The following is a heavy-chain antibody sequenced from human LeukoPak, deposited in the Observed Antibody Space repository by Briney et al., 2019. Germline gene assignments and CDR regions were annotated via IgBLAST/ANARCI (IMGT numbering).Heavy chain of an antibody. Sequence: PSETLPLTCTVSGGSISSTSYYWSWIRQPAGKGLEWIGHIYTTGSTNYNPSLKSRVTISLDTSKNHFSLKLSTVTAADTAVYYCARGAYLYGSGINWFDPWGQGTLITVSS. CDR3: ARGAYLYGSGINWFDP. V-gene: IGHV4-61*09. CDR1: GGSISSTSYY. CDR2: IYTTGST. D-gene: IGHD3-10*01. J-gene: IGHJ5*02.